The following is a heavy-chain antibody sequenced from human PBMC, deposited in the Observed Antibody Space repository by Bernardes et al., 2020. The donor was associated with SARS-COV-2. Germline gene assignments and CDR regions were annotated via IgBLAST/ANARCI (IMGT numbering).Heavy chain of an antibody. Sequence: SETLSLTCTVTGDSINSGLYFWNWIRQPAGKGLEWIGHISTTGTTTYNPSLKSRVSTAVNMPKSQFSLILRSVTAADSAVYYCARVNGDSIRRYYYAMDVWGPGATVTVSS. J-gene: IGHJ6*02. V-gene: IGHV4-61*09. CDR2: ISTTGTT. CDR1: GDSINSGLYF. D-gene: IGHD2-21*02. CDR3: ARVNGDSIRRYYYAMDV.